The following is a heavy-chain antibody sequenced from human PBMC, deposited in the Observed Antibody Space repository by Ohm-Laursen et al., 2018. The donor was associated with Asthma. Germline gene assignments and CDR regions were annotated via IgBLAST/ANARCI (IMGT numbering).Heavy chain of an antibody. Sequence: SLRLSCAASGFTFSSYAMSWVRQAPGKGLECVSAIIGSGADTYYADSVKGRFTISRDNSKNTLYLQMDSLRDEDTAVYYCARGSFDEYGDYPCDSWGQGTLVTVSS. J-gene: IGHJ4*02. CDR3: ARGSFDEYGDYPCDS. D-gene: IGHD4-17*01. CDR1: GFTFSSYA. CDR2: IIGSGADT. V-gene: IGHV3-23*01.